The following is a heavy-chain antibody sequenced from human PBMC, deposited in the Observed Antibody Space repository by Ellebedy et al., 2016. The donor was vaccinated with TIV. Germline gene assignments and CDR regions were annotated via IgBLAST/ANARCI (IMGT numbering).Heavy chain of an antibody. Sequence: GGSLRLXXAASGFTFGDYHMSWIRQAPGKGLEWVSYISGSGASIYYADSVKGRFTISRDNAKKSLYLQMNSLRVEDTAIYYCARTSRGVASFWGQGMLVTVSS. CDR3: ARTSRGVASF. J-gene: IGHJ4*02. V-gene: IGHV3-11*01. CDR2: ISGSGASI. CDR1: GFTFGDYH. D-gene: IGHD5-12*01.